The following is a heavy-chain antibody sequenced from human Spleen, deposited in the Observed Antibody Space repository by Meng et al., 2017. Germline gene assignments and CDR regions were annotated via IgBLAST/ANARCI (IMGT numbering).Heavy chain of an antibody. J-gene: IGHJ4*02. CDR3: ARVHTSRPYVWGVIDY. D-gene: IGHD3-16*01. Sequence: SETLSLTCVVSGGSFSDYYWSWIRQPPGKGLEWIGSIYYSGSTYYNPSLKSRVTISVDTSKNQFSLKLSSVTAADTAVYYCARVHTSRPYVWGVIDYWGQGTLVTVSS. V-gene: IGHV4-34*01. CDR1: GGSFSDYY. CDR2: IYYSGST.